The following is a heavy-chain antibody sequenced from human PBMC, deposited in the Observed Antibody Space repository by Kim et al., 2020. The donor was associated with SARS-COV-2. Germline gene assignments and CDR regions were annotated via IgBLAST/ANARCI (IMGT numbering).Heavy chain of an antibody. Sequence: GGSLRLSCTTSGFTFFGHAMSWVRQAPGKGLEWVSSIDGSDGTTYYVDSVKGRFSISRDDSRNTLYLQMSALRADDTATYYCLKGGWGWIW. D-gene: IGHD2-21*01. V-gene: IGHV3-23*01. CDR1: GFTFFGHA. CDR3: LKGGWGWI. CDR2: IDGSDGTT. J-gene: IGHJ3*02.